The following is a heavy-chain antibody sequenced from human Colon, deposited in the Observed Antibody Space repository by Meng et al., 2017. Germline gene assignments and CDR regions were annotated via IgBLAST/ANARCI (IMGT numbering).Heavy chain of an antibody. V-gene: IGHV4-59*12. J-gene: IGHJ4*02. CDR3: ARGPNTSGWFAFDY. CDR1: DGSISGYY. Sequence: GSLRLSCTVSDGSISGYYWSWIRQPPGKGLEWIGWSYDSGSTNYNPSLKSRVTISVDASQTQFSLKLRSVTAADTAVYYCARGPNTSGWFAFDYWGQGIMVTVSS. D-gene: IGHD6-19*01. CDR2: SYDSGST.